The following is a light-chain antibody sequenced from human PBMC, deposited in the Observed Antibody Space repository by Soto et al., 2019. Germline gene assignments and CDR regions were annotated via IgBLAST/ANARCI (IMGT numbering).Light chain of an antibody. J-gene: IGKJ1*01. CDR2: AAS. V-gene: IGKV1-39*01. CDR1: QSISSY. Sequence: DIQMTQSPSSLSASVGDRVTITCRASQSISSYLSWYQQKPGKAPKLLLYAASSLQRGVPSRFSGSGSGTDFSLTIRSLRPEDFATYYCQQGYNIPRTFGQGTQV. CDR3: QQGYNIPRT.